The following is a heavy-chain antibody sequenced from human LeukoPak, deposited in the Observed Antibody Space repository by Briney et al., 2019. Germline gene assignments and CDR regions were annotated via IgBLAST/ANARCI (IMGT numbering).Heavy chain of an antibody. CDR3: ERGGCGASSGFVY. J-gene: IGHJ4*02. V-gene: IGHV4-4*07. Sequence: PSETLSLTCTVSGGSISSYYWSWIRQPAGKGLEWIGRVYTSGSPNYNPSLESRITMSVDTSKNHSSQNPGSVAASDTARECGERGGCGASSGFVYWGQGTQVTVSS. CDR2: VYTSGSP. CDR1: GGSISSYY. D-gene: IGHD3-10*01.